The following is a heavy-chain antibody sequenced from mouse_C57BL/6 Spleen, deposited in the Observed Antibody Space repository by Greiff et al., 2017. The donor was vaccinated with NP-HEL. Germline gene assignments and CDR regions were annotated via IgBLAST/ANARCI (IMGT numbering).Heavy chain of an antibody. D-gene: IGHD2-2*01. CDR1: GYSITSGYY. Sequence: EVKLLESGPGLVKPSQSLSLTCSVTGYSITSGYYWNWIRQFPGNKLEWMGYISYDGSNNYNPSLKNRISITRDTSKNQFFLKLNSVTTEDTATYYCAREGPFYYGNDEWYFDVWGTGTTVTVSS. V-gene: IGHV3-6*01. CDR2: ISYDGSN. J-gene: IGHJ1*03. CDR3: AREGPFYYGNDEWYFDV.